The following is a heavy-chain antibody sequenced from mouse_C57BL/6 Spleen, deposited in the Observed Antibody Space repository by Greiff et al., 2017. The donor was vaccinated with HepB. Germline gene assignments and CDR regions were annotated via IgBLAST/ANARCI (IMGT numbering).Heavy chain of an antibody. D-gene: IGHD1-1*01. Sequence: VQLKESGPELVKPGDSVKISCKASGYSFTGYFMNWVMQSHGKSLEWIGRINPYNGDTFYNQKFKGKATLTVDKSSSTAHMELRSLTSEDSAVYYCARRGHYYGSSYEYFDVWGTGTTVTVSS. CDR1: GYSFTGYF. CDR2: INPYNGDT. J-gene: IGHJ1*03. CDR3: ARRGHYYGSSYEYFDV. V-gene: IGHV1-20*01.